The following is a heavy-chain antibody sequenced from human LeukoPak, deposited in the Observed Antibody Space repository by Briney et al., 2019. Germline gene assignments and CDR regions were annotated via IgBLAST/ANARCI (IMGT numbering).Heavy chain of an antibody. CDR3: AKGTHTYYYYYGMDV. CDR1: GLTFSIYA. V-gene: IGHV3-23*01. J-gene: IGHJ6*02. D-gene: IGHD2-2*01. Sequence: GGSLRLSCAASGLTFSIYAMSWVRQAPGKGLEWVSAISGSGGSTYYADSVKGRFTISRDNSKNTLYLQMNSLRAEDTAVYYCAKGTHTYYYYYGMDVWGQGTTVTVSS. CDR2: ISGSGGST.